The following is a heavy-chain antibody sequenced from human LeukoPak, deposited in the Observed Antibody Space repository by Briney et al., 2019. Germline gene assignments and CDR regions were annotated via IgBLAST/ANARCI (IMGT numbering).Heavy chain of an antibody. J-gene: IGHJ6*03. D-gene: IGHD5-18*01. CDR1: GYTFTSYY. V-gene: IGHV1-46*01. CDR3: ARGGLWLRGTYYYYMDV. CDR2: INPSGGST. Sequence: GESLKISCKGSGYTFTSYYIHWVRQAPGQGLEWMGIINPSGGSTSYAQKFQGRVTMTRDMSTSTVYMELSSLRSEDTAVYYCARGGLWLRGTYYYYMDVWGKGTTVTVSS.